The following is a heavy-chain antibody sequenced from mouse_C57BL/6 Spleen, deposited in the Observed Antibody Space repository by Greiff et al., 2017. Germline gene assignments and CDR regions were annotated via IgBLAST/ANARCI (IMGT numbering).Heavy chain of an antibody. CDR3: ARDWDYAMDY. CDR2: INPGSGGT. D-gene: IGHD4-1*01. J-gene: IGHJ4*01. Sequence: VKLQQSGAELVRPGTSVKVSCKASGYAFTNYLIEWVKQRPGQGLEWIGVINPGSGGTNYNEKFKGKATLTADKSSSTAYMQLSSLTSEDSAVYFCARDWDYAMDYWGQGTSVTVSS. V-gene: IGHV1-54*01. CDR1: GYAFTNYL.